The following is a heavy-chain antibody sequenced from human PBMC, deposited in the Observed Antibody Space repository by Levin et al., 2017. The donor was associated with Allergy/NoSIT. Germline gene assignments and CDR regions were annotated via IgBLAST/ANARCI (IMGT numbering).Heavy chain of an antibody. D-gene: IGHD3-10*01. CDR2: VSDHGKTQ. CDR3: AKENYNDLGNEFHY. V-gene: IGHV3-30*18. J-gene: IGHJ4*02. CDR1: GFTFSNYG. Sequence: GGSLRLSCGASGFTFSNYGMHWVRQAPGKGLEWVAVVSDHGKTQYYADSVKGRFTVSRDNSKNTMYLQMNSLRAEDTAVYFCAKENYNDLGNEFHYGGRGTLVTV.